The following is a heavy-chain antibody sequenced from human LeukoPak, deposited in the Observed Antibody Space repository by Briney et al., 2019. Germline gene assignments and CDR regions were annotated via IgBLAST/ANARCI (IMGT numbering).Heavy chain of an antibody. J-gene: IGHJ4*02. Sequence: PSETLSLTCTVSGGSISSSSYYWGWIRQPPGKGLEWIGSIYHTGNTFYNPSLKSRVTISVDTSKNQFSLNLNSVTAADTAVYYCARRHTYRTSSSWIHLGGYFDYWGQGTLVTVSS. V-gene: IGHV4-39*07. CDR1: GGSISSSSYY. CDR2: IYHTGNT. CDR3: ARRHTYRTSSSWIHLGGYFDY. D-gene: IGHD5-18*01.